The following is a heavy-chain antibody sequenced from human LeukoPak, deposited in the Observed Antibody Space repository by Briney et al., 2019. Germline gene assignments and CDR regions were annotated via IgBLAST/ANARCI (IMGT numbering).Heavy chain of an antibody. V-gene: IGHV3-23*01. J-gene: IGHJ3*02. CDR3: AKDLSGITMIVVVNTGSRWGAFDI. Sequence: GGSLRLSCAASGFTFSSYAMTWVRQAPGKGLEWGSTISGSGDIIYYADSVKGRFTISRDNPKNTLYLQMNSLRAEDTAVYYCAKDLSGITMIVVVNTGSRWGAFDIWGQGTMVTVSS. CDR1: GFTFSSYA. D-gene: IGHD3-22*01. CDR2: ISGSGDII.